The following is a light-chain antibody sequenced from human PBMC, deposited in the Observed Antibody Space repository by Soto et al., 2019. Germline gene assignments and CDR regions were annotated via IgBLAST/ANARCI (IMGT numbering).Light chain of an antibody. Sequence: EIVLTQSPATLSLSPGERATLSCRASQSVSSYLAWYQQKPGQPPRRLIYGASNRATGIPARFSGSGSGTDFTLTISSLEPEDFAVYYCQQRSNWLGTFGQGTKLEIK. CDR2: GAS. J-gene: IGKJ2*02. CDR3: QQRSNWLGT. CDR1: QSVSSY. V-gene: IGKV3-11*01.